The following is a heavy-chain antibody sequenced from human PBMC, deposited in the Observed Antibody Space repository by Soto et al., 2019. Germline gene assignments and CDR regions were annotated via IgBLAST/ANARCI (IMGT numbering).Heavy chain of an antibody. CDR2: TYYRSKWYN. Sequence: PSQTLSLTCAISGDFVASNSAAWNWIRQSPARGLEWLGRTYYRSKWYNEYAVSVKSRISINPDTPKNQFSLQLSSVTPDDTAVYYCTRGRSTGWHYLDYWGQGNLVTVSS. V-gene: IGHV6-1*01. CDR3: TRGRSTGWHYLDY. D-gene: IGHD6-19*01. CDR1: GDFVASNSAA. J-gene: IGHJ4*02.